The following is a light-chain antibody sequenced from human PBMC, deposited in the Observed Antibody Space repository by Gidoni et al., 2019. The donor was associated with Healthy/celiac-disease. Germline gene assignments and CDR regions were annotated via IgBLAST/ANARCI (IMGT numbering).Light chain of an antibody. Sequence: DIQMNQSPSSLSASVGDRVTITCQASQNISNLLNWYQQKPGKAPKLLIYDASSLEAGVPSRFSGSGSGTDFTFTISSLQPDDIATYYCQQYNNLPFTFGHGTKVDIK. J-gene: IGKJ3*01. V-gene: IGKV1-33*01. CDR2: DAS. CDR1: QNISNL. CDR3: QQYNNLPFT.